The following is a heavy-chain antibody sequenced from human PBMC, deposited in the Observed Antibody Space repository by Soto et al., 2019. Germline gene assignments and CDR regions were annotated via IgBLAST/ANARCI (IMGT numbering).Heavy chain of an antibody. V-gene: IGHV1-46*01. CDR1: GYTFTSYY. Sequence: GASVKVSCKASGYTFTSYYMHWVRQAPGQGLEWMGIINPSGGSTSYAQKFQGRVTMTRDTSTSTVYMELSSLRSEDTAVYYCARDQGYCSSTSCSFGYWGQGTLVTVSS. J-gene: IGHJ4*02. CDR3: ARDQGYCSSTSCSFGY. CDR2: INPSGGST. D-gene: IGHD2-2*01.